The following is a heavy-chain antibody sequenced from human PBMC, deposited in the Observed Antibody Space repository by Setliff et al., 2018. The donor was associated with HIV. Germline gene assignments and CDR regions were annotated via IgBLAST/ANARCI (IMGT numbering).Heavy chain of an antibody. V-gene: IGHV4-39*01. D-gene: IGHD4-4*01. CDR2: IYYSGST. Sequence: SETLSLTCTVSSGSMNSSSYYWGWIRQPPGKGLEWIGSIYYSGSTYYNPSLESRLTISVDTSKSQFSLNLSSVIAADTAIYYCARRFFTTVVTLAFDIWGQGTMVTVSS. J-gene: IGHJ3*02. CDR3: ARRFFTTVVTLAFDI. CDR1: SGSMNSSSYY.